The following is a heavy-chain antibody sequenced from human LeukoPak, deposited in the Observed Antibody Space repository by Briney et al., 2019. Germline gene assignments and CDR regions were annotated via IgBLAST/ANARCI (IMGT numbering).Heavy chain of an antibody. D-gene: IGHD3-22*01. CDR1: GGTFSSYA. CDR2: IIPIFGTA. Sequence: SVKVSCNASGGTFSSYAISWVRQAPGQGLEWMGGIIPIFGTANYAQKFQGRVTMTRDTSTSTVYMELSSLRSEDTAVYYCAFSSGYSRPPDYWGRGTLVTVSS. V-gene: IGHV1-69*05. CDR3: AFSSGYSRPPDY. J-gene: IGHJ4*02.